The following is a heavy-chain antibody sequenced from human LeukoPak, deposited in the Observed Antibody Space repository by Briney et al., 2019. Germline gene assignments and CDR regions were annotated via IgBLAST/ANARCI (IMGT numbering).Heavy chain of an antibody. CDR1: GGTFSSYA. V-gene: IGHV1-69*13. Sequence: SVKVSCKASGGTFSSYAISWVRQAPGQGLEWMGGIIPIFGTANYAQEFQGRVTITADESTSTAYMELSSLRSEDTAVYYCARAAGSSWYWGRSWFDPWGQGTLVTVSS. J-gene: IGHJ5*02. D-gene: IGHD6-13*01. CDR3: ARAAGSSWYWGRSWFDP. CDR2: IIPIFGTA.